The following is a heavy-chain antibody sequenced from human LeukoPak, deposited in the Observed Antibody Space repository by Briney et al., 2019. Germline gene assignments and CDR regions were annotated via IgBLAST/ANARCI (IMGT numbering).Heavy chain of an antibody. CDR2: ISYDGSNK. V-gene: IGHV3-30-3*01. J-gene: IGHJ4*02. Sequence: GGSLRLSCAASGFTFSSYAMHWVRQAPGKGLEWVAVISYDGSNKYYADSVKGRFTISRDNSKNTLYLQMNSLRAEDTAVYYCARVSDYYDSSGYPTYYFDYWGQGTLVTVSS. CDR3: ARVSDYYDSSGYPTYYFDY. CDR1: GFTFSSYA. D-gene: IGHD3-22*01.